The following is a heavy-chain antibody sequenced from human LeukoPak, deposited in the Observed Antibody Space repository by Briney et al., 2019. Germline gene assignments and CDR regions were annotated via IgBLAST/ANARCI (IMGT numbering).Heavy chain of an antibody. CDR2: INPSGGST. V-gene: IGHV1-46*01. J-gene: IGHJ4*02. Sequence: ASVKVSCKASGYTFTSYYMHWVRQAPGQGLEWMGIINPSGGSTSYAQKFQGRVTMTRDTFTSTVYMELSSLRSEDTAVYYCARGGYCSGGSCRSDKGGNDYWGQGTLVTVSS. CDR3: ARGGYCSGGSCRSDKGGNDY. CDR1: GYTFTSYY. D-gene: IGHD2-15*01.